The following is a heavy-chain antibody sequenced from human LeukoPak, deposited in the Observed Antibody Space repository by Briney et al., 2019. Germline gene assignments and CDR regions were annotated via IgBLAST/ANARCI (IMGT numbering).Heavy chain of an antibody. CDR3: AKTTVTSEEYFYYYMDV. Sequence: GSSVKVSCKTSGYTFTSYGLSWVRQAPGQGLEWMGCIITYNGNTYYSQKLQGRVTMTTDTSTSTAYMELRSLRSDDTGVYYCAKTTVTSEEYFYYYMDVWGKGTTVTVSS. CDR1: GYTFTSYG. CDR2: IITYNGNT. J-gene: IGHJ6*03. V-gene: IGHV1-18*01. D-gene: IGHD4-17*01.